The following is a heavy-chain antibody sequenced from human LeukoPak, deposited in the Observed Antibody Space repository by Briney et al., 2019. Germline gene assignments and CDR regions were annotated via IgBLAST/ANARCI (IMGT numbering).Heavy chain of an antibody. D-gene: IGHD2-15*01. CDR2: IYYSGST. CDR1: GDSISNYY. Sequence: SETLSLTCTVSGDSISNYYWSWIRQSPGKGLEWIGYIYYSGSTNYNPSLKSRVTISVDTSKNQFSLKLSSVTAADTAVYYCARETCSGGCCLQFDFWGQGTLVTVSS. V-gene: IGHV4-59*01. J-gene: IGHJ4*02. CDR3: ARETCSGGCCLQFDF.